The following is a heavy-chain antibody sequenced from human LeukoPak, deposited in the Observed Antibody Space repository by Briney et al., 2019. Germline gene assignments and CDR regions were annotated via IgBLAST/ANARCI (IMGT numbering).Heavy chain of an antibody. V-gene: IGHV4-59*01. CDR1: GASISSYY. Sequence: SETLSLTCTVSGASISSYYWTWIRLPPGKGLEWIGFVYYSGTTHYKPSLKRRVSMSVDTSKKQFSLNLSSVTAADTAVYYCATSRGGRFDHWGQGILVTVSS. CDR2: VYYSGTT. J-gene: IGHJ4*02. CDR3: ATSRGGRFDH. D-gene: IGHD3-16*01.